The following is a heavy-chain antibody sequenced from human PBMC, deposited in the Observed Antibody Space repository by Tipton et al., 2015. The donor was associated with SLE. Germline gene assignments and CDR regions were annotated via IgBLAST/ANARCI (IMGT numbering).Heavy chain of an antibody. CDR1: RGSFSGYS. D-gene: IGHD3-10*01. J-gene: IGHJ6*03. CDR3: ARGVAGYYFYYYMDV. V-gene: IGHV4-34*01. Sequence: TLSLTCAVYRGSFSGYSRTWIRQSPGRGLEWIGEFNHTGSTNYNPSLKSRATISVDTSKNQLSLKLTSVTAADTAVYYCARGVAGYYFYYYMDVWGKGTTVTISS. CDR2: FNHTGST.